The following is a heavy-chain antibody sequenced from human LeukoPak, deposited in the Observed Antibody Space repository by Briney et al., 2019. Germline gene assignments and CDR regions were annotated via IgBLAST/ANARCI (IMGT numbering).Heavy chain of an antibody. J-gene: IGHJ1*01. Sequence: PGGSLRLSCAASGFTFSSYAMSWVRQAPGKGLEWVSAISGSGGSTYYADSVKGRFTISRDNSKNTLYLQVNSLRAEDTAVYYCAKDRRGNYYDSSAWHFQHWGQGTLVTVSS. D-gene: IGHD3-22*01. V-gene: IGHV3-23*01. CDR3: AKDRRGNYYDSSAWHFQH. CDR2: ISGSGGST. CDR1: GFTFSSYA.